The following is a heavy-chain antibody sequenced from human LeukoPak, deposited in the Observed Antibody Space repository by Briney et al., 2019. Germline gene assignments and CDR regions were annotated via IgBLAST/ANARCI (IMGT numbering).Heavy chain of an antibody. D-gene: IGHD4-23*01. J-gene: IGHJ6*02. CDR3: ARVGGTNYYYYGMDV. CDR2: IYYSGST. Sequence: SETLSLTCTVSGDSVSSGSSYWSWIRQPPGKGLEWIGYIYYSGSTNYNPSLKSRVTISVDTSKNQFSLKLSSVTAADTAVYYCARVGGTNYYYYGMDVWGQGTTVTVSS. CDR1: GDSVSSGSSY. V-gene: IGHV4-61*01.